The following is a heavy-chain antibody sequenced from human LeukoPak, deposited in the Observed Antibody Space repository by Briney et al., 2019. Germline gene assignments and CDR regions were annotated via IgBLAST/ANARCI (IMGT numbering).Heavy chain of an antibody. Sequence: ASVKVSCKASGYTFTIYYMHWVRQAPGQGLEWMGLINPSGGSTSYAQKFQGRVTMTRDMSTSTVYMELSSLRSDDTAVYYCARTYCGGDCYYAFDIWGQGTMVTVSS. CDR3: ARTYCGGDCYYAFDI. J-gene: IGHJ3*02. D-gene: IGHD2-21*02. CDR1: GYTFTIYY. CDR2: INPSGGST. V-gene: IGHV1-46*01.